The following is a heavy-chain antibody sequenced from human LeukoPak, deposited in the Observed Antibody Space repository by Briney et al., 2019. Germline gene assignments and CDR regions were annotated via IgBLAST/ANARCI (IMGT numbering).Heavy chain of an antibody. J-gene: IGHJ4*02. CDR2: ISGTSGNT. CDR3: AKVPQWGTVTPTGLYYFDY. CDR1: GFTFSIYA. D-gene: IGHD4-17*01. V-gene: IGHV3-23*01. Sequence: GGSLRLSCAASGFTFSIYAMSWVRQAPGKGLEWVSSISGTSGNTYYADSVKGRFAISRDNSKDTLYLQMNSLRAEDTAVYYCAKVPQWGTVTPTGLYYFDYWGQGTLVTVSS.